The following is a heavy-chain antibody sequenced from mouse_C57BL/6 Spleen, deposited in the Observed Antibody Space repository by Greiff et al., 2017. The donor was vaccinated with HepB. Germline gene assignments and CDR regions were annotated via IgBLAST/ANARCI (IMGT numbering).Heavy chain of an antibody. CDR1: GYAFSSSW. D-gene: IGHD3-1*01. J-gene: IGHJ4*01. Sequence: VKLMESGPELVKPGASVKISCKASGYAFSSSWMNWVKQRPGKGLEWIGRIYPGDGDTNYNGKFKGKATLTADKSSSTAYMQLSSLTSEDSAVYFCARGLDYYAMDYWGQGTSVTVSS. V-gene: IGHV1-82*01. CDR2: IYPGDGDT. CDR3: ARGLDYYAMDY.